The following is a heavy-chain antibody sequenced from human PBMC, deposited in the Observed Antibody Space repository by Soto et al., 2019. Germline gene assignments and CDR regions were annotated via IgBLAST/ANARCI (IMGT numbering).Heavy chain of an antibody. CDR2: INHSGST. CDR1: GGSFSGYY. V-gene: IGHV4-34*01. J-gene: IGHJ2*01. CDR3: AREWRRITIFGVLKLYFDL. D-gene: IGHD3-3*01. Sequence: TLSLTCAVYGGSFSGYYWSWIRQAPGKGLEWIGEINHSGSTNHKPSLKSRVTISVDTSKNQCSLKLSSVNAADTAVYYCAREWRRITIFGVLKLYFDLWGRGTLVNVS.